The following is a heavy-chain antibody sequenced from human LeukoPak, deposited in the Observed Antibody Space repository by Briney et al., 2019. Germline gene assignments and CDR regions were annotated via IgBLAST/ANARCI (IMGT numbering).Heavy chain of an antibody. CDR3: ARDSRHITLIRGIIIGGFDY. J-gene: IGHJ4*02. Sequence: EASVKVSCKASGYTFTGYYMHWVRQAPGQGLEWMGWINPNSGGTNYTQKFQGRVTMTTDTSTGTAYMELRSLRSDDTAVYYCARDSRHITLIRGIIIGGFDYWGQGTLVTVSS. CDR1: GYTFTGYY. CDR2: INPNSGGT. D-gene: IGHD3-10*01. V-gene: IGHV1-2*02.